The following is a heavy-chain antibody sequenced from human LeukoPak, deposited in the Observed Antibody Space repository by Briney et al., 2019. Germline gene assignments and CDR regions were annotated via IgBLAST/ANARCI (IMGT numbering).Heavy chain of an antibody. CDR2: IYYSGST. CDR1: GGSISSYY. CDR3: ARDQLVRYSRHYYYYGMDV. J-gene: IGHJ6*02. Sequence: SETLSLTCTVSGGSISSYYWGWIRQPPGKGLEWIGYIYYSGSTNYNPSLKSRVTISVDTSKNQFSLKLSSVTAADTAVYYCARDQLVRYSRHYYYYGMDVWGQGTTVTVSS. V-gene: IGHV4-59*01. D-gene: IGHD6-6*01.